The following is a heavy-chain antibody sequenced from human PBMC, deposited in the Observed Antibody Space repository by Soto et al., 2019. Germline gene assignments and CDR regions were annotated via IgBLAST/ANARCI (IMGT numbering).Heavy chain of an antibody. J-gene: IGHJ6*02. CDR1: GFTFSSYS. Sequence: GGSLRLSCAASGFTFSSYSMHWVRQAPGKGLEWVSSISSRSSYIYYADSVNGRFTISIDKAKNSLYPQMNSLRAEDTAVYYCARDYGRWLQLIPYYYYGLDVWGQGTTVTVSS. D-gene: IGHD5-12*01. CDR2: ISSRSSYI. V-gene: IGHV3-21*01. CDR3: ARDYGRWLQLIPYYYYGLDV.